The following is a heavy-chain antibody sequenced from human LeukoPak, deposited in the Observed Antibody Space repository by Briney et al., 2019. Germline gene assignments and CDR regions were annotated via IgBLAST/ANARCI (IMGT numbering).Heavy chain of an antibody. CDR2: ITASSGGT. J-gene: IGHJ2*01. CDR1: GFPFSSYA. D-gene: IGHD3-22*01. CDR3: AKIRFYYDSSFDYWYFDL. V-gene: IGHV3-23*01. Sequence: GGSLRLSCAASGFPFSSYAMGWVRQAPRKGLEWVSGITASSGGTYYADSVKGRFTISRDNSKNTLYLQINRLRAEDTAIYFCAKIRFYYDSSFDYWYFDLWGRGTLVTVSS.